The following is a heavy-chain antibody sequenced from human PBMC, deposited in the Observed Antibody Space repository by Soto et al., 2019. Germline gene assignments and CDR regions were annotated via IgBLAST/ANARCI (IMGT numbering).Heavy chain of an antibody. D-gene: IGHD2-2*01. J-gene: IGHJ5*02. CDR2: IRSGGSTI. Sequence: GGSLRLSCAASGFTFSDYYMSWIRQAPGKGLEWVSYIRSGGSTIYYADSVKGRFTISRDNAKNSLYLQMNSLRAEDTAVYYCASKLDCTSTSCYAGGWFDPWGQGTLVTVSS. V-gene: IGHV3-11*01. CDR1: GFTFSDYY. CDR3: ASKLDCTSTSCYAGGWFDP.